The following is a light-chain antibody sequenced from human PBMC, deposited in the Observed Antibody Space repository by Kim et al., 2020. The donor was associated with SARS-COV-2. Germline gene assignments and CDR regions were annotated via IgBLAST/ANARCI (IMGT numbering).Light chain of an antibody. Sequence: QSALTQPASVSGSPGQSITISCTGTSSDIGGYNYVSWYQQHPDKAPQLVIYDVTKRPSGVSNRFSGSKSGNTASLTISGLQAEDEADYYCSSYTTPSSFICGRGTKVTVL. CDR1: SSDIGGYNY. J-gene: IGLJ1*01. CDR3: SSYTTPSSFI. CDR2: DVT. V-gene: IGLV2-14*01.